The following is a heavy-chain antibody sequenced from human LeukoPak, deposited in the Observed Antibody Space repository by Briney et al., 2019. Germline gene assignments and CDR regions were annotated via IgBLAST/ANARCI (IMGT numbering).Heavy chain of an antibody. V-gene: IGHV3-21*01. D-gene: IGHD2-2*01. CDR2: ISSSSSYI. J-gene: IGHJ4*02. Sequence: GGSLRLSCAASGFTFSSYSMNRVRQAPGKGLEWVSSISSSSSYIYYADSVKGRFTISRDNAKNSLYLQMNSLRAEDTAVYYCARSDIVVVPAYYYFDYWGQGTLVTVSS. CDR3: ARSDIVVVPAYYYFDY. CDR1: GFTFSSYS.